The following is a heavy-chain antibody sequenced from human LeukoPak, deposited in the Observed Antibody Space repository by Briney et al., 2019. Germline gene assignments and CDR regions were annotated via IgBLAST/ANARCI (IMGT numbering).Heavy chain of an antibody. CDR1: GYTFTSYY. CDR2: INPSGGST. CDR3: ARDREAAASSYYYYYYMDV. Sequence: ASVKVSCKASGYTFTSYYMHWVRQAPGQGLEWMGIINPSGGSTSYAQKFQGRVTMTRDTSTSTVYMELSSLRSEDTAVYYCARDREAAASSYYYYYYMDVWGKGTTVTVSS. D-gene: IGHD6-13*01. J-gene: IGHJ6*03. V-gene: IGHV1-46*01.